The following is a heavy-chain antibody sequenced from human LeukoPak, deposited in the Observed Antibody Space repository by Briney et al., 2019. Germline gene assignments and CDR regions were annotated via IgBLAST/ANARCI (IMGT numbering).Heavy chain of an antibody. V-gene: IGHV1-18*01. CDR2: ISAYNGNT. J-gene: IGHJ4*02. CDR3: ARAKANSSSWFFDY. D-gene: IGHD6-13*01. Sequence: GASVKVSCKASGYTFTSYGISWVRQAPGQGLEWMGWISAYNGNTNYAQKLQGRVTTTTDTSTSTAYMELRSLRSDDTAVYYCARAKANSSSWFFDYWGQGTLVTVSS. CDR1: GYTFTSYG.